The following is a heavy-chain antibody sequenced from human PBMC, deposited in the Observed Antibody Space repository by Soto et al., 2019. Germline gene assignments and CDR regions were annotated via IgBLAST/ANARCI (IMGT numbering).Heavy chain of an antibody. D-gene: IGHD3-10*01. CDR2: TYYRSRFFS. CDR3: VRDRYSSSGWFDP. V-gene: IGHV6-1*01. CDR1: GDSVSSYSAA. J-gene: IGHJ5*02. Sequence: SQTLSLTCAISGDSVSSYSAAWNWIRQPPSGGLEWLGRTYYRSRFFSDYAESVKSRIIINPDTSKNQFSLQLKSVTPEDTAVYYCVRDRYSSSGWFDPWGHGTPVTVSS.